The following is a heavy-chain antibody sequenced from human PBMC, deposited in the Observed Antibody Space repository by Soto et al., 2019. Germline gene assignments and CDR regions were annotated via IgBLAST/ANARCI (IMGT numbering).Heavy chain of an antibody. CDR3: ARTTIFGVVRGAFDI. D-gene: IGHD3-3*01. V-gene: IGHV3-33*01. CDR2: IWYDGSNK. CDR1: GFTFSSYG. J-gene: IGHJ3*02. Sequence: QVQLVESGGGVVQPGRSLRLSCAASGFTFSSYGMHWVRQAPGKGLEWVAVIWYDGSNKYYADSVKGRFTISRDNSRNTLYLQMNSLRGEDTAVYYCARTTIFGVVRGAFDIWGQGTMVTVSS.